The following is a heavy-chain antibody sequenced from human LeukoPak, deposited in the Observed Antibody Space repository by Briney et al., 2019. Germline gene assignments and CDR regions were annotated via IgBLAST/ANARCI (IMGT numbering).Heavy chain of an antibody. J-gene: IGHJ4*02. D-gene: IGHD3-10*01. Sequence: SETLSLTCTVSGGSISSYYWSWIRQPPGKGLEWIGYIYYSRGTNYNPSLKSRVTISVDTSKNQFSLKLSSVTAADTAVYYCARAVPFDYWGQGTLVTVSS. CDR2: IYYSRGT. CDR3: ARAVPFDY. CDR1: GGSISSYY. V-gene: IGHV4-59*01.